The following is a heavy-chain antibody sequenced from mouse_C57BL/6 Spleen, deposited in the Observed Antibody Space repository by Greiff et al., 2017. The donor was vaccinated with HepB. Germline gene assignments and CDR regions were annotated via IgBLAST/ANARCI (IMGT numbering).Heavy chain of an antibody. D-gene: IGHD1-1*01. CDR2: INPNNGGT. CDR1: GYTFTDYY. V-gene: IGHV1-26*01. CDR3: ARGDYGLDFDV. Sequence: EVQLQQSGPELVKPGASVKISCKASGYTFTDYYMNWVKQSHGKSLEWIGDINPNNGGTSYNQKFKGKATLTVDKSSSTAYMELRSLTSEDSAVYYCARGDYGLDFDVWGTGTTVTVSS. J-gene: IGHJ1*03.